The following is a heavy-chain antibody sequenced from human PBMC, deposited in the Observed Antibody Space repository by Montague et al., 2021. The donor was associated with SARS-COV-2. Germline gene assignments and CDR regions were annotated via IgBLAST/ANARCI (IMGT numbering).Heavy chain of an antibody. V-gene: IGHV4-39*02. J-gene: IGHJ3*01. CDR3: ARLKRYFDSSGSPSAFDF. Sequence: SETLSLTCTVSGGSITNNIDYWAWIRQPPGKGLEWIGGIYYTGNTYYNPSLKGRVTISVVTSKNHFTLKLSSVTAAETAVYYCARLKRYFDSSGSPSAFDFWGQGTKVTVSS. D-gene: IGHD3-22*01. CDR1: GGSITNNIDY. CDR2: IYYTGNT.